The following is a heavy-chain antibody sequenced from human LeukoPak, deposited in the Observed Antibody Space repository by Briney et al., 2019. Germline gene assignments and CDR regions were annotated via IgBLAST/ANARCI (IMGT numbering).Heavy chain of an antibody. D-gene: IGHD3-16*01. CDR3: ARDFSWAFDY. CDR1: GSTFSTNG. V-gene: IGHV3-30*03. J-gene: IGHJ4*02. CDR2: ISHHGDTA. Sequence: GGSLRLSCAASGSTFSTNGMHWVRQAPGKGLEWVAIISHHGDTAHYADSLKGRFTISRDNSKNTVDLQMNSLRVEDTAIYYCARDFSWAFDYWGQGTLVTVSS.